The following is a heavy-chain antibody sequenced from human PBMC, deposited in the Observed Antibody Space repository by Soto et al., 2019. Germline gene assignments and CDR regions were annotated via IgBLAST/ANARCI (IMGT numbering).Heavy chain of an antibody. V-gene: IGHV3-48*02. CDR3: ASSRYYDFFFIYSDYNHNY. CDR1: GFTFSSYS. D-gene: IGHD3-3*01. J-gene: IGHJ4*01. CDR2: ISSSSSTI. Sequence: HPGGSLRLSCAASGFTFSSYSMNWVRQAPGKGLEWVSYISSSSSTIYYADSVRGRFTISRDNAENSLYLQMNSLRDEDTAVYYCASSRYYDFFFIYSDYNHNY.